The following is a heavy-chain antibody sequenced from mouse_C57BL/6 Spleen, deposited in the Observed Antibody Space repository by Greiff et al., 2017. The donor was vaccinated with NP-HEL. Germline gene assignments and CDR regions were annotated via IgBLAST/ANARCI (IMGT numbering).Heavy chain of an antibody. D-gene: IGHD2-5*01. CDR2: INPNNGGT. CDR3: ARARYSNYEDYAMDY. J-gene: IGHJ4*01. Sequence: QLQQSGPELVKPGASVKISCKASGYTFTDYYMNWVKQSHGKSLEWIGDINPNNGGTSYNQKFKGKATLTVDKSSSTAYMELRSLTSEDSAVYYCARARYSNYEDYAMDYWGQGTSVTVSS. CDR1: GYTFTDYY. V-gene: IGHV1-26*01.